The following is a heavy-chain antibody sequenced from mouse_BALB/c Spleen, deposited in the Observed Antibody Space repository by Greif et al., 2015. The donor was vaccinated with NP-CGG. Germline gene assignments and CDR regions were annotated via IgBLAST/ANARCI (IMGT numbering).Heavy chain of an antibody. D-gene: IGHD2-4*01. CDR3: ARADYDYAMDY. J-gene: IGHJ4*01. V-gene: IGHV2-6-7*01. CDR1: GFSLTGYG. CDR2: IWGDGST. Sequence: VNVVESGPGLVAPSQSLSITCTVSGFSLTGYGVDWVRQPPGKGLEWLGMIWGDGSTDYNSALKSRLSISKDNSKSXVFLKMNSLQTDDAARYYCARADYDYAMDYWGQGTSVTVSS.